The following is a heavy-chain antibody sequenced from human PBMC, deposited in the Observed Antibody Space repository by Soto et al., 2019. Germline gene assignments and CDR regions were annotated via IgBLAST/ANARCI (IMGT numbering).Heavy chain of an antibody. CDR1: SSDSTTNYY. CDR2: THYTGNA. V-gene: IGHV4-59*01. CDR3: ARWGESVSSPRVLAFDI. D-gene: IGHD3-16*01. Sequence: HVRLQESGPGLVKPSETLSLTCSVSSSDSTTNYYWNWIRQAPGKELEWIGLTHYTGNAMNTPSLKGRVSMSIATSKCQFSLNLTSVTAGDAVVYYCARWGESVSSPRVLAFDIWGQGAMVTVSS. J-gene: IGHJ3*02.